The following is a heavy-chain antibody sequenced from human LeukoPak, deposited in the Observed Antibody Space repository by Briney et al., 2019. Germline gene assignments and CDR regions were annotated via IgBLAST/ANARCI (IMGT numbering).Heavy chain of an antibody. Sequence: ASVKVSCKASGYTFTSYDINWVRQATGQGLEWMGWMNPNSGDTGYAQKFQGRVTMTRNTSIITAYMELSSLRSEDTAVYYCARVLRGGDRFDPWGRGTLVTVSS. CDR1: GYTFTSYD. D-gene: IGHD3-16*01. CDR3: ARVLRGGDRFDP. CDR2: MNPNSGDT. V-gene: IGHV1-8*01. J-gene: IGHJ5*02.